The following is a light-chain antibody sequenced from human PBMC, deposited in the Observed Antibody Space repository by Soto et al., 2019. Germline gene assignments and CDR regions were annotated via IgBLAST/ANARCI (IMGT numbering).Light chain of an antibody. V-gene: IGLV1-40*01. CDR1: SSNIGAGYD. Sequence: QSVLTQPPSVSGAPGQRVTISCTGSSSNIGAGYDVPWYQQLPGTAPKLLIYGNSNRPSGVPDRFSGSKSGTSASLAITGHQAEDEADYYCQYYDSSLSGVVFGGGTKLTVL. CDR2: GNS. CDR3: QYYDSSLSGVV. J-gene: IGLJ2*01.